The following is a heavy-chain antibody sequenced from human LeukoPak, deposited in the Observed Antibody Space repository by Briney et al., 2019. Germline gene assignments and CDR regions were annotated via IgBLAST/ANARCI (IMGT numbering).Heavy chain of an antibody. V-gene: IGHV1-69*04. CDR1: GYTFTSYD. CDR3: ASSGPGYYYDSSGSFDY. D-gene: IGHD3-22*01. Sequence: ASVKVSCKASGYTFTSYDINWVRQAPGQGLEWMGRITPILGIANYAQKFQGRVTITADKSTSTAYMELSSLRSEDTAVYYCASSGPGYYYDSSGSFDYWGQGTLVTVSS. J-gene: IGHJ4*02. CDR2: ITPILGIA.